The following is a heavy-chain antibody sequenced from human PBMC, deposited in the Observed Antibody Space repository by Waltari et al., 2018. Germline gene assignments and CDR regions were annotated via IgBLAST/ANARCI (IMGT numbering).Heavy chain of an antibody. CDR1: GFTFSNYS. CDR3: ARGPWAPLDY. Sequence: EVQLVESGGGQVKPGGSMRLSFVGSGFTFSNYSMNWVRVAPGKGLDWVSSIGISTTYKFYADSVKGRFTVSRDNAKNSVYLQMNNLRVEDTAVYYCARGPWAPLDYWGQGVLVTVSS. CDR2: IGISTTYK. V-gene: IGHV3-21*02. J-gene: IGHJ4*02.